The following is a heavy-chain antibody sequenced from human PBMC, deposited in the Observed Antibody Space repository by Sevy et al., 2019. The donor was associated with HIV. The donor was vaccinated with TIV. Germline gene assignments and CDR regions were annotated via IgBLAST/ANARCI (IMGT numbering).Heavy chain of an antibody. Sequence: GGSLRLSCAASGFTFSRYWMHWVRHAPGKGLVWVSRINTHGTNTIYADYVKGRFTISRDNAKNTVSMQMNSLRADDTGVYYCAREGVDFWSGHVDFDYGMDVWGQGTTVTVSS. D-gene: IGHD3-3*01. CDR3: AREGVDFWSGHVDFDYGMDV. CDR2: INTHGTNT. V-gene: IGHV3-74*01. CDR1: GFTFSRYW. J-gene: IGHJ6*02.